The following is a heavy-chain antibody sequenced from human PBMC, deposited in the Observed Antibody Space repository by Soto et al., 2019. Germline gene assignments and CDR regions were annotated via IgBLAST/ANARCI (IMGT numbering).Heavy chain of an antibody. CDR3: ARDQAIEVTGTLKY. J-gene: IGHJ4*02. D-gene: IGHD6-19*01. Sequence: PGGSLRLSCAASGFTFSSYAMSWVRQAPGKGLEWVSAISGSGGSTYYADSVKGRFTISRDNSKNTLHLQMNSLRAEDTAVYYCARDQAIEVTGTLKYWGQGTLVTVSS. CDR2: ISGSGGST. V-gene: IGHV3-23*01. CDR1: GFTFSSYA.